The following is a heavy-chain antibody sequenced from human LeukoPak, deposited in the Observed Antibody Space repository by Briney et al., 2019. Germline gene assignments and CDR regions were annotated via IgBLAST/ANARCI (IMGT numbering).Heavy chain of an antibody. D-gene: IGHD3-10*01. CDR2: IYYSGST. CDR1: GGSISSYY. J-gene: IGHJ3*02. Sequence: SETLSLTCTVSGGSISSYYWSWIRQPPGKGLEWIGYIYYSGSTNYNPSLKSRVTISVDTSKNQFSLKLSSVTAADTAVYYCARDSGGSGSYPKDDAFDIWGQGTMVTVSS. V-gene: IGHV4-59*12. CDR3: ARDSGGSGSYPKDDAFDI.